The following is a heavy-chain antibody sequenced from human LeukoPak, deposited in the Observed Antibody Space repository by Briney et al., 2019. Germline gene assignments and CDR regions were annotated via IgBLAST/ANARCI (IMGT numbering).Heavy chain of an antibody. CDR3: ARSDSSSWPPGGRFDP. Sequence: SETLSLTCTVSAGSISSNSYYWSWIRQPPGKGLEWIGYTYYSGSTNYNPSLKSRVTISVDTSKNQFSLKLSSVTAADTAVYYCARSDSSSWPPGGRFDPWGQGTLVTVSS. CDR1: AGSISSNSYY. D-gene: IGHD6-13*01. V-gene: IGHV4-61*01. J-gene: IGHJ5*02. CDR2: TYYSGST.